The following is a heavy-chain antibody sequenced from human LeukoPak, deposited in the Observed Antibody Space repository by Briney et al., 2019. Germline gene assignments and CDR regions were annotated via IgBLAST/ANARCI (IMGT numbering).Heavy chain of an antibody. J-gene: IGHJ4*02. CDR3: ARDLGQQLAYYFDY. V-gene: IGHV4-4*07. CDR1: GGSISSYY. D-gene: IGHD6-13*01. Sequence: SETLSLTCTVSGGSISSYYWSWIRQPAGKGLEWIGRIYTSGSTNYNPSLKSRVTMSVDTSKNQFSLKLTSVTAADTAVHYCARDLGQQLAYYFDYWGQGTLVTVSS. CDR2: IYTSGST.